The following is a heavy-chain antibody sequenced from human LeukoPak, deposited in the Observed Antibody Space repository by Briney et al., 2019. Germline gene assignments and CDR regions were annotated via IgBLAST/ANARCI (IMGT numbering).Heavy chain of an antibody. CDR1: GFTFSSYG. D-gene: IGHD2-2*01. J-gene: IGHJ4*02. Sequence: GRSLRLSCAASGFTFSSYGMHWVRQAPGKGLEWVAVISYDGSNKYYADSVKGRFTISRDNSKSTLYLQMNSLRAEDTAVYYCAKDQEDIVVVPAAMPEYYFDYWGQGTLVTVSS. V-gene: IGHV3-30*18. CDR3: AKDQEDIVVVPAAMPEYYFDY. CDR2: ISYDGSNK.